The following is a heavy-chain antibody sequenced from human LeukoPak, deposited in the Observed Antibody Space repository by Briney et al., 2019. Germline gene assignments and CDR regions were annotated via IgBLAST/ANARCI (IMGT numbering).Heavy chain of an antibody. Sequence: GASVKVSCKTSGGTFSSYAISWVRQAPGQGLEWMGGIIPIFGTANYAQKFQGRVTITADKSTSTAYMELSSLRSEDTAVYYCARVMGGSYLTTHYWGQGALVTVSS. J-gene: IGHJ4*02. CDR2: IIPIFGTA. V-gene: IGHV1-69*06. D-gene: IGHD1-26*01. CDR1: GGTFSSYA. CDR3: ARVMGGSYLTTHY.